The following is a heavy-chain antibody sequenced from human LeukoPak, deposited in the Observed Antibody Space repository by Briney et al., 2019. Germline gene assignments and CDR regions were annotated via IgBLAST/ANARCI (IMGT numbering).Heavy chain of an antibody. CDR2: IKQDGSEK. CDR1: GFTFSSYW. D-gene: IGHD3-22*01. J-gene: IGHJ3*02. Sequence: GGSLRLSCAASGFTFSSYWMSWVRQAPGKGLEWVANIKQDGSEKYYVDSVKGRFTISRDNAKNLLYLQMNSLRAEDTAVYYCARDLVDYYDSSGYRSDAFDIWGQGTMVTVSS. CDR3: ARDLVDYYDSSGYRSDAFDI. V-gene: IGHV3-7*01.